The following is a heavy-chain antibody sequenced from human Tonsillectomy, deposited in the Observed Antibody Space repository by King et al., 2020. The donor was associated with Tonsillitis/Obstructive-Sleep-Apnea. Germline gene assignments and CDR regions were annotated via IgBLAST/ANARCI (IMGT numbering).Heavy chain of an antibody. CDR1: GFRFGHYA. Sequence: VQLVESGGGLVQPGRSLRLSCTASGFRFGHYAMTWVRQAPGKGLEWVRFIRGKAYGGTAEYAASVKGRFTISRDDSESIAYLQMNSLKTEDTAVYYCTFFNYGDYQFYFDYWRQRTLVTVSS. J-gene: IGHJ4*02. D-gene: IGHD4-17*01. CDR2: IRGKAYGGTA. V-gene: IGHV3-49*04. CDR3: TFFNYGDYQFYFDY.